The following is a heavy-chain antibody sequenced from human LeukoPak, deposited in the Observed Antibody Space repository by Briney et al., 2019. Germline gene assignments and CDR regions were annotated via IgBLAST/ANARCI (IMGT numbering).Heavy chain of an antibody. D-gene: IGHD5-18*01. V-gene: IGHV4-39*02. CDR2: IYYNKNT. J-gene: IGHJ4*02. CDR1: GGSISSSAY. CDR3: VSPRGFSYGYFDY. Sequence: SETLSLTCTVSGGSISSSAYCGWIRQPPAKGLEWIGSIYYNKNTYYNAYLKSRVTITADTSKNHSPLTLVSVSATDTAVYYCVSPRGFSYGYFDYWDQGNLVIVSS.